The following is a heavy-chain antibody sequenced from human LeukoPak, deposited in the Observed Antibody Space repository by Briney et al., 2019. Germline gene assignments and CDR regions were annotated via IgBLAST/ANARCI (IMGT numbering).Heavy chain of an antibody. D-gene: IGHD1-7*01. CDR2: IYYSGST. V-gene: IGHV4-59*01. CDR1: GGSISSYY. CDR3: ARYNWNYYFDY. J-gene: IGHJ4*02. Sequence: SETLSLTCTVSGGSISSYYWSWIRQPPGKGLEWIGYIYYSGSTNYNPSLKSRVTISVDTSKNQFSLKLSSVTAADTAVYYCARYNWNYYFDYWGQGTLVTVSS.